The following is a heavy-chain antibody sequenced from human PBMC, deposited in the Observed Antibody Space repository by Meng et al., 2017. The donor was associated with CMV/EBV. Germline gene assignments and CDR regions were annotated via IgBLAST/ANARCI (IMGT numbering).Heavy chain of an antibody. V-gene: IGHV3-7*01. CDR1: GFTFSSYW. CDR2: IKQDGSEK. Sequence: GESLKISCAASGFTFSSYWMSWVRQAPGKGLEWVANIKQDGSEKYYVDSVKGRFTISRDNAKNSLYLQMNSLRAEDTAVYYCAKPLTAVVVPTPFDYWGQGTLVTVSS. J-gene: IGHJ4*02. D-gene: IGHD3-22*01. CDR3: AKPLTAVVVPTPFDY.